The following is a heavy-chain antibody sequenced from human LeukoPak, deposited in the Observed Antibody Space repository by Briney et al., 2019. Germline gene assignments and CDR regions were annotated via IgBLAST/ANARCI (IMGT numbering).Heavy chain of an antibody. CDR3: ARRLVGAMDSGAFDI. CDR1: GYSFTSYW. CDR2: IYPGDSDT. D-gene: IGHD1-26*01. J-gene: IGHJ3*02. V-gene: IGHV5-51*01. Sequence: GESLKISCKGSGYSFTSYWIGWVRQMPGKGLEWMGIIYPGDSDTRYSPSFQGQVTISADKSISTAYLQWSSLKASDTAMYHCARRLVGAMDSGAFDIWGQGTMVTVSS.